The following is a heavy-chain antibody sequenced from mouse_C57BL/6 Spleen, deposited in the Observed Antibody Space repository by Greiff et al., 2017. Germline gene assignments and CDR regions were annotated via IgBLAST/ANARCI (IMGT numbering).Heavy chain of an antibody. V-gene: IGHV1-52*01. CDR1: GYTFTSYW. J-gene: IGHJ2*01. D-gene: IGHD2-3*01. CDR3: ASGGVYGGYYDGCFDY. CDR2: IDPSDSET. Sequence: QVQLQQPGAELVRPGSSVKLSCKASGYTFTSYWMHWVKQRPIQGLEWIGNIDPSDSETHSNQKFTDKATLTVDKSSSTAYMQLSSLTSEDSSFYYWASGGVYGGYYDGCFDYWGQGTTLTGAS.